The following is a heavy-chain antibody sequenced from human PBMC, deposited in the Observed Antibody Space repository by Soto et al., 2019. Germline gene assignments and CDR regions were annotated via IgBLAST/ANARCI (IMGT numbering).Heavy chain of an antibody. D-gene: IGHD3-22*01. CDR1: GFSLSTSGVG. J-gene: IGHJ4*02. V-gene: IGHV2-5*01. CDR2: IYWNDDK. Sequence: SGPTLVNPTQTLTLTCTFSGFSLSTSGVGVGWIRQPPGKALEWLALIYWNDDKRYSPSLKSRLTITKDTSKNQVVLTMTNMDPVDTATYYCAHTLHHYYYDSSGYDYWGQGTLVTVSS. CDR3: AHTLHHYYYDSSGYDY.